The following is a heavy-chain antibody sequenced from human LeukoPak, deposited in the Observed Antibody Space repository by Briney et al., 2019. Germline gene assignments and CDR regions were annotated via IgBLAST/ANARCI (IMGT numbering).Heavy chain of an antibody. CDR3: VKHGGSWTFDY. D-gene: IGHD6-13*01. Sequence: SETLSLTCTVSGVSISTYYWSWIRQPPGKGVEWIGYVYDSGSANYNPSLKSRVTISVDTSKNQFSLKLSSVTAADTAVYYCVKHGGSWTFDYWGQGTLVTVSS. CDR1: GVSISTYY. CDR2: VYDSGSA. J-gene: IGHJ4*02. V-gene: IGHV4-59*08.